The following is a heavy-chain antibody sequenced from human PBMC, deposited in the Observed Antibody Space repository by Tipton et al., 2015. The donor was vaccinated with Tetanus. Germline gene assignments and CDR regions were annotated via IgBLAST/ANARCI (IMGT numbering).Heavy chain of an antibody. Sequence: EVQLVQSGAEVKKPGESLKISCKASGYNFGKYWIGWVRQLPGEGLEWMAMIYPGDSDSRYSPSFQGQVTLSVDKSINTAYLQWSSLAASDTAMYYCARMYSTSSPFDHWGQGTLVAVSS. V-gene: IGHV5-51*01. D-gene: IGHD6-6*01. CDR2: IYPGDSDS. J-gene: IGHJ4*02. CDR3: ARMYSTSSPFDH. CDR1: GYNFGKYW.